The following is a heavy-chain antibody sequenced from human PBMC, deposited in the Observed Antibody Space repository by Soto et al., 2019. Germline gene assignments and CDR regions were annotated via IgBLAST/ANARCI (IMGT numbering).Heavy chain of an antibody. CDR3: ARHRPPIFGVVIIDNWFDP. D-gene: IGHD3-3*02. Sequence: PGESLKISCKGSGYSFTSYWISWVRQMPGKGLEWMGRIDPSDSYTNYSPSFQGHVTISADKSISTAYLQWSSLKASDTAMYYCARHRPPIFGVVIIDNWFDPWGQGTLVTAPQ. CDR1: GYSFTSYW. CDR2: IDPSDSYT. V-gene: IGHV5-10-1*01. J-gene: IGHJ5*02.